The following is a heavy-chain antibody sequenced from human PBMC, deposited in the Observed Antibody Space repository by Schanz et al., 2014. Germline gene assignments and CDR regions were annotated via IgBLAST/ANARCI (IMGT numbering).Heavy chain of an antibody. CDR2: ISAYSGAA. D-gene: IGHD3-9*01. J-gene: IGHJ3*02. Sequence: QVQLVQSGAEVKKPGASVKVSCKASGYTLTGFGVSWVRQAPGQGREWMGWISAYSGAANYAQKFQGRVTLTRDTSRSTAYMELSRLTSDDTAFYYCARDYYDILTGYPYDTFDIWGQGTMVTVSS. CDR3: ARDYYDILTGYPYDTFDI. CDR1: GYTLTGFG. V-gene: IGHV1-18*01.